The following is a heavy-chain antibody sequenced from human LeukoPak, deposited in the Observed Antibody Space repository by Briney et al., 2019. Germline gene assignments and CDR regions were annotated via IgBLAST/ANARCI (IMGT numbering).Heavy chain of an antibody. V-gene: IGHV3-21*01. D-gene: IGHD3-16*02. CDR2: ISSSSSYI. J-gene: IGHJ4*02. CDR3: ARAARSGELSPSGY. Sequence: PGGSLRLSCAASGVTFSSYSMNWVRQAPGKGLEWVSSISSSSSYIYYADSVKGRFTISRDNAKNSLYLQMNSLRAEDTAVYYCARAARSGELSPSGYWGQGTLVTVSS. CDR1: GVTFSSYS.